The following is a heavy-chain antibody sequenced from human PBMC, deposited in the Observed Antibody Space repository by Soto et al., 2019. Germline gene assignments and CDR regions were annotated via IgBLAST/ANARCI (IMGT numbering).Heavy chain of an antibody. J-gene: IGHJ4*02. CDR1: GFTFSNYG. Sequence: QVQLVESGGGLVQPGRSLRLSCAASGFTFSNYGIHWVRQTPGKGLEWVAVVSSDGYTTYYGDSVKGRFTISRDNSKNTLYLQMNSLRTXXXXXXXXXXEPTIAAINFDYWGQGTLVTVSS. D-gene: IGHD6-6*01. V-gene: IGHV3-30*03. CDR2: VSSDGYTT. CDR3: XXEPTIAAINFDY.